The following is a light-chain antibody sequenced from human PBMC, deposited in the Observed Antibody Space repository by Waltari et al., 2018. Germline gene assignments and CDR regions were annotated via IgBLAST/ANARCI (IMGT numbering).Light chain of an antibody. J-gene: IGLJ2*01. V-gene: IGLV2-14*03. Sequence: QSALTQPAPVSGSPGQSITIPCTGTSSDLGGYNSVPCHQPHSGKAPKLMIYDVRNRPSGVSNRFSGSKSGNTASLTISGLQAEDEADYYCSSYISSSTLELFGGGTSLTVL. CDR2: DVR. CDR1: SSDLGGYNS. CDR3: SSYISSSTLEL.